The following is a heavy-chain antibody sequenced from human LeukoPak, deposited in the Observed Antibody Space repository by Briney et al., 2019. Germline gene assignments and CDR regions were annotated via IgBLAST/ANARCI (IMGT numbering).Heavy chain of an antibody. J-gene: IGHJ4*02. CDR2: IKQDGSEK. Sequence: GGSLRLSCAASGFTFSSYWMSWVRQAPGKGLEWVANIKQDGSEKYYVDSVKGRFTISRDNAKNSLYLQMNSLRAEDTAVYYCARGGPTYYYGSGSYKYWGQGTLVTVSS. D-gene: IGHD3-10*01. CDR1: GFTFSSYW. V-gene: IGHV3-7*01. CDR3: ARGGPTYYYGSGSYKY.